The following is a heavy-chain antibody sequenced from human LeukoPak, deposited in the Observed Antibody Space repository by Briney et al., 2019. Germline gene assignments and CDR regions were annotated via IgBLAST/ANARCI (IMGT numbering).Heavy chain of an antibody. CDR1: GFTFSSYS. V-gene: IGHV3-21*01. CDR2: ISSSSSYI. CDR3: ASITAAGRTS. Sequence: GGSLRLSCAASGFTFSSYSMNWVRQAPGKGLEWVSSISSSSSYIYYADSAKGRFTISRDNAKNSLYLQMNSLRAEDTAVYYCASITAAGRTSWGQGTLVTVSS. J-gene: IGHJ4*02. D-gene: IGHD6-13*01.